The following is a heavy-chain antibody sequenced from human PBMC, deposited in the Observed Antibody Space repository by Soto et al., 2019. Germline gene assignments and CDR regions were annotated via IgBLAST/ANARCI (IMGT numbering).Heavy chain of an antibody. CDR3: EKPVQEIGYHYDIWYFDL. J-gene: IGHJ2*01. V-gene: IGHV3-30*18. D-gene: IGHD3-9*01. CDR2: ISHDGSTR. CDR1: GFTFSSYG. Sequence: QVQLVESGGGVVQPGSSLRLSCVASGFTFSSYGMHWVRQAPDKGLEWVAVISHDGSTRYYADSVKGRFTISRDNSKNTVYLQMNSLRVEDTAVYYCEKPVQEIGYHYDIWYFDLWGRGTLVTVSS.